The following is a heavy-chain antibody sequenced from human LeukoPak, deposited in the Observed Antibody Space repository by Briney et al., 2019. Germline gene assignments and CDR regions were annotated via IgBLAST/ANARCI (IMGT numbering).Heavy chain of an antibody. CDR1: GFSLYSSGGG. Sequence: SGPTLVNPTQTLTLTCTFSGFSLYSSGGGVGWIRQPPGKALEWLAVIYWDDDKRYNPSLRSRLTVSKDASKSQVFLVMSNMDPVDTATYYCAYRRPGHLTGWDNSYFDNWGPGTLVTVSS. J-gene: IGHJ4*02. V-gene: IGHV2-5*02. D-gene: IGHD1/OR15-1a*01. CDR2: IYWDDDK. CDR3: AYRRPGHLTGWDNSYFDN.